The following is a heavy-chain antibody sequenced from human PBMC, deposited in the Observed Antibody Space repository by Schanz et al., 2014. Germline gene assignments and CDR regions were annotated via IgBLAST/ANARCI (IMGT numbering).Heavy chain of an antibody. J-gene: IGHJ3*01. CDR1: GDSITHFY. CDR3: ARDPWVGEKDAFDF. Sequence: QVRPQESGPGLVRPSETLSLTCTVSGDSITHFYWSWIRQSPGKGLEWIGSIYYSVTTNYSPSLNSRVTISLDMSKKSFSLNLSSVTTADAAVYYCARDPWVGEKDAFDFWGQGTMVIVSS. V-gene: IGHV4-59*01. CDR2: IYYSVTT. D-gene: IGHD3-10*01.